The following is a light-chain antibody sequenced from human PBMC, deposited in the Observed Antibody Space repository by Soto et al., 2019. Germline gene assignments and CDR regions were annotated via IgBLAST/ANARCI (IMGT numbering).Light chain of an antibody. CDR3: QHYGTSPNT. CDR2: GAS. CDR1: QSVSSSY. Sequence: EIVLTQSPGTLSLSPGERATLSCRASQSVSSSYLAWYQQKPGQAPRLLIYGASSRATGIPDRFSGSGSGTDFIFTISRMEPEDFAVYYCQHYGTSPNTFGQGTKRENK. J-gene: IGKJ2*01. V-gene: IGKV3-20*01.